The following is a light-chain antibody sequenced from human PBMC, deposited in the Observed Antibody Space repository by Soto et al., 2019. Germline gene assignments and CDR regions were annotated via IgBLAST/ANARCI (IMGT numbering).Light chain of an antibody. CDR1: SSDVGGYNY. CDR2: EVS. J-gene: IGLJ1*01. Sequence: QSALTQPASVSGSPGQSITISCTGTSSDVGGYNYVSWYQQHPGKVPKLMIFEVSNRPSGVSNRFSGSKSGNTASPTISGLQAEDEADYYCSSYTTSRTLVFGPGTKVTVL. CDR3: SSYTTSRTLV. V-gene: IGLV2-14*01.